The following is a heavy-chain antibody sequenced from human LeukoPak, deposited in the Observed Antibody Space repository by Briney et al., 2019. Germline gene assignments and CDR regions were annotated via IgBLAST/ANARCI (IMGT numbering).Heavy chain of an antibody. J-gene: IGHJ4*02. CDR3: ARQDGIGELLVFDY. CDR2: IDPSDSYT. Sequence: GESLRISFKGSGXSFTSYCISWVRQMPGKGLEWMGRIDPSDSYTNYSPSFQGHVTISADKSISTAYLQWSSLKASDTAMYYCARQDGIGELLVFDYWGQGTLVTVSS. V-gene: IGHV5-10-1*01. D-gene: IGHD3-10*01. CDR1: GXSFTSYC.